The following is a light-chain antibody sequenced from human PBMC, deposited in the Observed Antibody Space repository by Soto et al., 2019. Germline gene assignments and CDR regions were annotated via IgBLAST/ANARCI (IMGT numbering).Light chain of an antibody. J-gene: IGKJ2*01. V-gene: IGKV3-15*01. Sequence: EIVMTQSPATLSLSPGERATLSCRASQSVSSNLAWYQQKPGQAPRLLIYGASTRAAGIPARFSGSGSGTEFILTISSLQSEDFAVYYCQQYNDWPPKYTFGQGTKLEIK. CDR1: QSVSSN. CDR3: QQYNDWPPKYT. CDR2: GAS.